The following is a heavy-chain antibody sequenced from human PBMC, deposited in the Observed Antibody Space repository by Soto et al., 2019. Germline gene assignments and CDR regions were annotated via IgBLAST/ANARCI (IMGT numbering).Heavy chain of an antibody. V-gene: IGHV4-59*08. J-gene: IGHJ4*02. CDR2: IYYSGST. Sequence: PSETLSLTCTVSGGSISSYYWSWIRQPPWKGLEWIGYIYYSGSTNYNPSLKSRVTISVDTSKNQFSLKLSSVTAADTAVYYCARHRGRSGYFDYWGQGTLVTVSS. D-gene: IGHD3-22*01. CDR3: ARHRGRSGYFDY. CDR1: GGSISSYY.